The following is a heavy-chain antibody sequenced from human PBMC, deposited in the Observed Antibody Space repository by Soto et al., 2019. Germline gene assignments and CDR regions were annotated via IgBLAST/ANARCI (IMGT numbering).Heavy chain of an antibody. CDR1: GGSISSTNW. Sequence: VQLRESGPGLVKTSGTLSLTCFVSGGSISSTNWWTWVRQPPGKGLEWIGEIYHSGSPTLSQSLRGRATISAAKSNNQFSLRLRSVTAADTAVYYCATLPPRIVVDILPIPTWGQGILVTVSS. V-gene: IGHV4-4*02. D-gene: IGHD2-21*01. CDR3: ATLPPRIVVDILPIPT. J-gene: IGHJ5*01. CDR2: IYHSGSP.